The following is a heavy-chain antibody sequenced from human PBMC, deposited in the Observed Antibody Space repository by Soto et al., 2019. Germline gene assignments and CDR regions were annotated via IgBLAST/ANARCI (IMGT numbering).Heavy chain of an antibody. Sequence: QVQLQESGPGLVKPSQTLSLTCTVSGGSISSGDYYWSWIRQPPGKGLEWIGYIYYSGSTYYNPFLKSRVTISVDTSKYRFTLKLSSVTAADTAVYYCARDPLYGDGWYFDLWGRGTLVTVSS. CDR1: GGSISSGDYY. V-gene: IGHV4-30-4*01. D-gene: IGHD4-17*01. CDR3: ARDPLYGDGWYFDL. CDR2: IYYSGST. J-gene: IGHJ2*01.